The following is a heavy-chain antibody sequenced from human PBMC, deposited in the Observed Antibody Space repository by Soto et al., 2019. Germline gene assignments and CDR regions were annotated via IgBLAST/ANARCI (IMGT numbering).Heavy chain of an antibody. V-gene: IGHV4-59*08. CDR2: IYYSGST. CDR1: GNSISSYY. J-gene: IGHJ4*02. D-gene: IGHD5-12*01. Sequence: SETLSLTSTVSGNSISSYYWSWIRQPPGKGLEWIGYIYYSGSTNYNPSLKSRVTISVDTSKNQFSLKLSSVTAADTAVYYCARASGFTDYWGQGTLVTVSS. CDR3: ARASGFTDY.